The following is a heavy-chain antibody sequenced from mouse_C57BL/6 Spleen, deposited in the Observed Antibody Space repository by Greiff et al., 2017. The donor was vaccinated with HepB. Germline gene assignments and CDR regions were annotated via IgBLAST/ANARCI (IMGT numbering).Heavy chain of an antibody. D-gene: IGHD2-2*01. J-gene: IGHJ2*01. CDR2: ISYDGSN. CDR1: GYSITSGYY. V-gene: IGHV3-6*01. CDR3: ARGAYGYDDYFDD. Sequence: EVKLVESGPGLVKPSQSLSLTCSVTGYSITSGYYWNWIRQFPGNKLEWMGYISYDGSNNYNPSLKNRITITRDTSKNQFFLKLNSVTTEDTATYDCARGAYGYDDYFDDWGQGTTLTVSS.